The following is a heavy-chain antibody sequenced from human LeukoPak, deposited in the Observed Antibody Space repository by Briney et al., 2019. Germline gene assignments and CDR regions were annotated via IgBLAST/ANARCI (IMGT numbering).Heavy chain of an antibody. CDR1: GFTFSSYA. J-gene: IGHJ4*02. D-gene: IGHD3-22*01. CDR3: AKDDSCGHYCLPKNFDY. CDR2: MVGSGSST. Sequence: PGGSLRLSCAASGFTFSSYAMSWVRQVPGKGLEWVSAMVGSGSSTYYADSVKGRFTISRDNSKNTLYLQMNSLRAEDTAVYYCAKDDSCGHYCLPKNFDYWGQGTLVSGST. V-gene: IGHV3-23*01.